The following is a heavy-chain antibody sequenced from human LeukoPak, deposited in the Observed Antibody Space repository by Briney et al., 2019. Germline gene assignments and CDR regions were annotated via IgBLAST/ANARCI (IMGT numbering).Heavy chain of an antibody. Sequence: SETLSLTCTGSGGSVSSYYWKWIRQPPGKGLEWIGCFYHSGGTHYNPSLKSGVTISVDTSKNQVSLNLKSVTAADTAVYYCARGYSSGWNGRVSFDPWGQGTLVTVSS. CDR3: ARGYSSGWNGRVSFDP. D-gene: IGHD6-19*01. CDR1: GGSVSSYY. V-gene: IGHV4-59*02. J-gene: IGHJ5*02. CDR2: FYHSGGT.